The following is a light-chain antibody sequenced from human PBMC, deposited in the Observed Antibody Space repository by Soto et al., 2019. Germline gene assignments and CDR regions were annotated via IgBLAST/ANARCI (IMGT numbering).Light chain of an antibody. CDR3: QQYNSPIT. Sequence: IQMTQSPSTLSASVGDRVTITCRASQSISSWMAWYQQKPGKAPKLLIYKASSLESGVPSRFSGIGSGTEFTLTISSLQPDDFATYYCQQYNSPITFGQGTRLEIK. V-gene: IGKV1-5*03. CDR2: KAS. CDR1: QSISSW. J-gene: IGKJ5*01.